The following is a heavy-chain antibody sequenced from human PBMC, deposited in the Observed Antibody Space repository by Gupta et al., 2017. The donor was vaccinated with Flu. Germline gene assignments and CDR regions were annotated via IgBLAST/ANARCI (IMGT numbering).Heavy chain of an antibody. CDR2: FSGRGCST. Sequence: EVQLLESGGGLVKPGGSLRISCAASGFNFSSYAMRWVRQAPGTGLEWVSAFSGRGCSTYYADSVKGRFTISRDNSNNTLYLQMNSLRAEDTAVYYCAKEGTGAARLMDYWGQGTLVTVSS. CDR3: AKEGTGAARLMDY. D-gene: IGHD6-6*01. J-gene: IGHJ4*02. CDR1: GFNFSSYA. V-gene: IGHV3-23*01.